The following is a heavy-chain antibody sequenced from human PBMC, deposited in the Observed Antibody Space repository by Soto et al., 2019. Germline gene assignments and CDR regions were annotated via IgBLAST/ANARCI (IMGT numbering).Heavy chain of an antibody. CDR3: ARDHLWIQLWFPRNNWFDP. CDR1: GGSFSGYY. D-gene: IGHD5-18*01. V-gene: IGHV4-34*01. J-gene: IGHJ5*02. Sequence: LSLTCAVYGGSFSGYYWSWIRQPPGKGLEWIGEINHSGSTNYNPSLKSRVTISVDTSKNQFSLKLSSVTAADTAVYYCARDHLWIQLWFPRNNWFDPWGQGTLVTVSS. CDR2: INHSGST.